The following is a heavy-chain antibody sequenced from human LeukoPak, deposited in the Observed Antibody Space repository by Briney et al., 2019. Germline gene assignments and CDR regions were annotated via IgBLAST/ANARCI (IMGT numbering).Heavy chain of an antibody. J-gene: IGHJ6*03. V-gene: IGHV3-23*01. CDR1: GFTVSSSY. CDR3: AKSSVYCSSTSCYAPYTYYYYMDV. D-gene: IGHD2-2*01. CDR2: ISGSGGST. Sequence: AGGSLRLSCAASGFTVSSSYMSWVRQAPGKGLEWVSAISGSGGSTYYADSVKGRFTISRDNSKNTLYLQMNSLRAEDTAVYYCAKSSVYCSSTSCYAPYTYYYYMDVWGKGTTVTISS.